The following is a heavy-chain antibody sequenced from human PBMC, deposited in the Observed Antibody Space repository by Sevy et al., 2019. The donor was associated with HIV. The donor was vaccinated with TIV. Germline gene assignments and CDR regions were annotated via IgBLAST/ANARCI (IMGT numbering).Heavy chain of an antibody. D-gene: IGHD2-21*02. CDR1: GFSVSDSD. Sequence: GGSLRLSCAASGFSVSDSDMNWVRQAPGKGLEWVSLMYHGGSILYADSVRGRFITSRDKSKNTLYLQMNSLRGEDTAVYYCARFSGLLRDFWGQGTLVTVSS. V-gene: IGHV3-66*01. J-gene: IGHJ4*02. CDR2: MYHGGSI. CDR3: ARFSGLLRDF.